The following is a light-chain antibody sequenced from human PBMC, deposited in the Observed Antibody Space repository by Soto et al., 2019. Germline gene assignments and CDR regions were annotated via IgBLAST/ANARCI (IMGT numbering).Light chain of an antibody. CDR3: QQCYSTPRLT. CDR1: QSVLYSSSNKNF. CDR2: WAS. V-gene: IGKV4-1*01. Sequence: DIVMTQSPDSLAVSLGERATINCKSSQSVLYSSSNKNFLAWYQQKPGQPPKLLIYWASTRESGVPDRFSGSGSGTDFTLTISSLQAEDVAVYYCQQCYSTPRLTFGGGTKVDIK. J-gene: IGKJ4*01.